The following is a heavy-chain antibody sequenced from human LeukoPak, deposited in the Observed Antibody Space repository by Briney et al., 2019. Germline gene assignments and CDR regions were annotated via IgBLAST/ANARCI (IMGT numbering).Heavy chain of an antibody. CDR3: AKDRGDGYNHFDY. D-gene: IGHD5-24*01. CDR1: GFTFSSYG. CDR2: ISYDGSNK. V-gene: IGHV3-30*18. Sequence: GGSLRLSCAASGFTFSSYGMHWVRQAPGKGLEWVAVISYDGSNKYYADSVKGRFTISRDNSKNTLYLQMNSLRAEDTAVYYCAKDRGDGYNHFDYWGQETLVTVSS. J-gene: IGHJ4*02.